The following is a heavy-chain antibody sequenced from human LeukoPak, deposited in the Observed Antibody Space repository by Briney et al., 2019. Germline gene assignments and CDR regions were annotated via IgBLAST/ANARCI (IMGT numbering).Heavy chain of an antibody. Sequence: GGSLRLSCSASGFIFSDYGMHWVRQARGKGLEWVAFIRYEGRNKWYADSVKERFTISRDNSKNTLYLQMNSLRAQDMAVYYCAKDRSYYDSSGYLDYWGQGTLVTVSS. J-gene: IGHJ4*02. D-gene: IGHD3-22*01. CDR1: GFIFSDYG. CDR3: AKDRSYYDSSGYLDY. CDR2: IRYEGRNK. V-gene: IGHV3-30*02.